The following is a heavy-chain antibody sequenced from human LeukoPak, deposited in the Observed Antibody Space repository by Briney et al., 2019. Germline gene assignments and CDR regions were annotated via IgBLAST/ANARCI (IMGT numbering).Heavy chain of an antibody. CDR1: GYTFTGYY. D-gene: IGHD1-26*01. CDR2: ISTGSGTI. V-gene: IGHV3-48*01. J-gene: IGHJ4*02. CDR3: ARMSGIYYFDS. Sequence: SCKASGYTFTGYYMHWVRQAPGKGLEWISYISTGSGTIYYADSVKGRFTISRDNANNSLTLQMTSLRADDTAIYYCARMSGIYYFDSWGQGTLVTVSS.